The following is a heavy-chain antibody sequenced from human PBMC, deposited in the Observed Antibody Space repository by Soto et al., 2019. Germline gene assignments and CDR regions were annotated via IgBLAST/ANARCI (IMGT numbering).Heavy chain of an antibody. D-gene: IGHD2-2*01. CDR2: IIPILGIA. CDR1: GGTFSSYT. CDR3: AREECSSTSCYAFDY. Sequence: SVKVSCKASGGTFSSYTISWVRQAPGQGLEWMGRIIPILGIANYAQKFQGRVTITADKSTSTAYMELSSLRSEDTAVYYCAREECSSTSCYAFDYWGQGTLVTVSS. J-gene: IGHJ4*02. V-gene: IGHV1-69*04.